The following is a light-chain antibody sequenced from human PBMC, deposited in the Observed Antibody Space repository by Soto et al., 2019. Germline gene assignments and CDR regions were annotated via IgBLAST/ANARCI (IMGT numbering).Light chain of an antibody. J-gene: IGKJ1*01. CDR1: QSVSSN. CDR2: GAS. Sequence: EIVMTQSPATLFVSPGERATLSCRASQSVSSNLAWYQQKPGQAPRLLIYGASTRATGIPARFSGSGSGTEFTLTISSLQSEDFAVYYCQQYNNWLWTFGQGTKVDIK. V-gene: IGKV3-15*01. CDR3: QQYNNWLWT.